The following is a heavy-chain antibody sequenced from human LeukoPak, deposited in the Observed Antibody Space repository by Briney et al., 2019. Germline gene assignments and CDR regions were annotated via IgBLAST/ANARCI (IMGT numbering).Heavy chain of an antibody. J-gene: IGHJ4*02. D-gene: IGHD2/OR15-2a*01. Sequence: SETLSLTCTVSGGSLSSYYWSWIRQPPGKGLEWIGYISYSGSTNSNPSLKSRVTISLDTSKNQFFLKLSSVTAADTAVYYCAGHHPRNTVDFWGQGTLVTVSS. CDR2: ISYSGST. V-gene: IGHV4-59*08. CDR3: AGHHPRNTVDF. CDR1: GGSLSSYY.